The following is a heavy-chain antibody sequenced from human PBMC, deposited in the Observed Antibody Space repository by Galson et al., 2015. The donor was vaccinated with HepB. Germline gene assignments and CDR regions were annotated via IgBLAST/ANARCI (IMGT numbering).Heavy chain of an antibody. CDR1: GFTFNSYW. Sequence: SLRLSCAASGFTFNSYWMSWVRQAPGKGLEWVANIKQDGSERYYVDSVRGRFTISRDNAKNSLYLQMNGLRAEDTAVYYCAMTASPSALFATSSWGPGTLVTVYS. D-gene: IGHD3-10*01. CDR2: IKQDGSER. V-gene: IGHV3-7*01. J-gene: IGHJ5*02. CDR3: AMTASPSALFATSS.